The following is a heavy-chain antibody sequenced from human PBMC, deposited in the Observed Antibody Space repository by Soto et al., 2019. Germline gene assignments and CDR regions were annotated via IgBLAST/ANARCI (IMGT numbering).Heavy chain of an antibody. Sequence: EVQLVESGGGLVQPGGSLRLSCAASGFTVSSNYMSWVRQAPGKGLEWVSVIYRGGSTYYADSVKGRFTISRDNSKNTLSLQMNSLRAEDTAVYYCVHGGGVTKYFDYWGQGTLVTVSS. CDR3: VHGGGVTKYFDY. D-gene: IGHD4-17*01. V-gene: IGHV3-66*01. CDR1: GFTVSSNY. J-gene: IGHJ4*02. CDR2: IYRGGST.